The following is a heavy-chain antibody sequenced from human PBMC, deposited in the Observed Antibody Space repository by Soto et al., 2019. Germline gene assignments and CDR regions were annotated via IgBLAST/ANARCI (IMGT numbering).Heavy chain of an antibody. J-gene: IGHJ4*02. V-gene: IGHV1-69*13. CDR3: ANGRYYYDSSGYITAQPFDY. Sequence: ASVKVSCKASGGTFSSYAISWVRQAPGQGLEWMGGIIPIFGPTNYAQKFQGRVTITADESTSTAYMELSSLRSEDTAVYYCANGRYYYDSSGYITAQPFDYWGQGTLVTVFS. CDR2: IIPIFGPT. D-gene: IGHD3-22*01. CDR1: GGTFSSYA.